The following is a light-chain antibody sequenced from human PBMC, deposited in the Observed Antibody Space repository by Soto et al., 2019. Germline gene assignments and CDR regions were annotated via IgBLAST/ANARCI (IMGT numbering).Light chain of an antibody. Sequence: DIQMTQSPSVMSASVGDRVTITCRASQGINKDLVWFQQKPGKVPKRLIYGASSLQNGVPSRFSGCGSATECTLTIDNLQPEDFATYYCLQHSSFPLTFGQGTKLDFK. J-gene: IGKJ2*01. CDR2: GAS. V-gene: IGKV1-17*03. CDR3: LQHSSFPLT. CDR1: QGINKD.